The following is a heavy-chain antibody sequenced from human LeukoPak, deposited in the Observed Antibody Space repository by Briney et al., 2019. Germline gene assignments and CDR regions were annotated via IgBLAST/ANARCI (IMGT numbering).Heavy chain of an antibody. V-gene: IGHV3-23*01. CDR3: AKERRRVDTAMVRSYYFGN. CDR1: GFTFSSSA. CDR2: ITGNGATT. Sequence: GGSLRLSCAASGFTFSSSAMSWVRQTPGKGLEWVSSITGNGATTYYSDSVKGRFTISRDNSKNTLSLQMNSLRAEDTAVYFCAKERRRVDTAMVRSYYFGNWGHGTLVTVCS. D-gene: IGHD5-18*01. J-gene: IGHJ4*01.